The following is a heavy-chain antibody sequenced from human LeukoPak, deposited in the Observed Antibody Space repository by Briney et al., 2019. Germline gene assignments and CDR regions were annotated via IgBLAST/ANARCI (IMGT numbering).Heavy chain of an antibody. CDR2: IYNSGST. D-gene: IGHD5-18*01. CDR1: GFTFSNNS. CDR3: IYGYTLDF. Sequence: AGTLTLTCAASGFTFSNNSLNWVRQAPGKGLEWVGVIYNSGSTNDTHSVKSRFTISRDKSKNNLYLQMITLRAEATAVYYCIYGYTLDFWGQGTLLTVSS. J-gene: IGHJ4*02. V-gene: IGHV3-53*01.